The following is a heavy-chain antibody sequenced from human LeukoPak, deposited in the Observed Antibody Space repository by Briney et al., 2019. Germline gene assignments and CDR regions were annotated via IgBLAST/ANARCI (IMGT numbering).Heavy chain of an antibody. D-gene: IGHD3-10*01. Sequence: GGSLRLSCAASGFTFSSYSMNWVRQAPGKGLEWVSYINTGSSTMYYADSVKGRFIISRDNAKNSLYLQMNSLRAEDTAVYYCARDSMVRGVLSSIYWGQGTLVTVSS. V-gene: IGHV3-48*04. CDR3: ARDSMVRGVLSSIY. CDR1: GFTFSSYS. CDR2: INTGSSTM. J-gene: IGHJ4*02.